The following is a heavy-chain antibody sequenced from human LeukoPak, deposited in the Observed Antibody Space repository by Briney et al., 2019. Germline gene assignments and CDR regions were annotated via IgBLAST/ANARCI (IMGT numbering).Heavy chain of an antibody. CDR2: IYHSGST. Sequence: PSETLSLTCAVSGGSISSGGYSWSWIRQPPGKGLEWIGYIYHSGSTYYNPSLKSRVTISVDRSKNQFSLKLSSVTAADTAVYYCARGGRGADYWGQGTLVTVSS. J-gene: IGHJ4*02. CDR1: GGSISSGGYS. V-gene: IGHV4-30-2*01. D-gene: IGHD1-26*01. CDR3: ARGGRGADY.